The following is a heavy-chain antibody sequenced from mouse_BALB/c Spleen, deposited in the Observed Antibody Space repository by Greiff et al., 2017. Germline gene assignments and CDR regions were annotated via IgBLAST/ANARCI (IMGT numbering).Heavy chain of an antibody. CDR1: GFSLTSYG. Sequence: VKLMESGPGLVQPSQSLSITCTVSGFSLTSYGVHWVRQSPGKGLEWLGVIWSGGSTDYNAAFISRLSISKDNSKSQVFFKMNSLQANDTAIYYRARNYRYEGYAMDYWGQGTSVTVSS. V-gene: IGHV2-2*02. D-gene: IGHD2-14*01. CDR2: IWSGGST. CDR3: ARNYRYEGYAMDY. J-gene: IGHJ4*01.